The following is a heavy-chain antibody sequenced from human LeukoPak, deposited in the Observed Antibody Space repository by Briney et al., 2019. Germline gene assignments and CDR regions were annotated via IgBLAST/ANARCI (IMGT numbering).Heavy chain of an antibody. CDR1: GFIFSSYS. D-gene: IGHD2-8*01. Sequence: GGSLRLSCAASGFIFSSYSINWVRQALGKGLEWVSSISSSSTYIYYADSVKGRFTISRDNAKNSLYLQMNSLRAEDTAVYYCARDRDMVLPPAGLDVWGRGATVTVSS. J-gene: IGHJ6*04. CDR2: ISSSSTYI. V-gene: IGHV3-21*01. CDR3: ARDRDMVLPPAGLDV.